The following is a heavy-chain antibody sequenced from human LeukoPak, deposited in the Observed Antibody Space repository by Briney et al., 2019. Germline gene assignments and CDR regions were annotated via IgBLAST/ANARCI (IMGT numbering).Heavy chain of an antibody. Sequence: QAGGSLRLSCAASGFSFSSFAMMWVRQAPGMGLELISAILSGGDVFFYGDSVRGRFTISRDDSTNTLFLQMNNLRADDSAVYYCARDPNGNYVGAFEMWGPGTTVTLSS. V-gene: IGHV3-23*01. CDR1: GFSFSSFA. J-gene: IGHJ3*02. CDR3: ARDPNGNYVGAFEM. D-gene: IGHD4-17*01. CDR2: ILSGGDVF.